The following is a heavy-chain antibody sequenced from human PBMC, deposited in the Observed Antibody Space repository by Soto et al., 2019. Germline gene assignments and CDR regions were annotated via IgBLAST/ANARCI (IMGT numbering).Heavy chain of an antibody. J-gene: IGHJ6*02. CDR2: INPDGSST. CDR3: GRGGSNSPNGMDV. D-gene: IGHD4-4*01. CDR1: GFTFSPYL. Sequence: EGQLAESGGGLVQPGGSLRLSCAASGFTFSPYLMHWVRQAPGKGLVWVSRINPDGSSTNYADSVNGRFTISRDNAKNKLYLQMNSVRADDTAVYYCGRGGSNSPNGMDVWGQGTTVTVAS. V-gene: IGHV3-74*01.